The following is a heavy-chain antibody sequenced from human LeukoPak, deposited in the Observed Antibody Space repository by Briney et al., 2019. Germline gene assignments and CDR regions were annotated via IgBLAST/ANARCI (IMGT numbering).Heavy chain of an antibody. Sequence: GGSLRLSCAASGFTFYSYAMTWVRQAPGKGLEWVSGISGSGGTTQYADSVKGRFTISRDNSKKTVYLQMDILRAEDTAVYYCAKVHLQLWFGESYFDYWGQGTLVTVPS. J-gene: IGHJ4*02. D-gene: IGHD3-10*01. CDR2: ISGSGGTT. V-gene: IGHV3-23*01. CDR3: AKVHLQLWFGESYFDY. CDR1: GFTFYSYA.